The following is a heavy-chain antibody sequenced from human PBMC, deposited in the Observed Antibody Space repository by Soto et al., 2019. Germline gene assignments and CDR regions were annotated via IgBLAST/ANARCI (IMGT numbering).Heavy chain of an antibody. CDR1: GFTFSSYW. CDR3: ARDYGSSWRHGYYYYYGMDV. Sequence: PGGSLRLSCAASGFTFSSYWMSWVRQAPGKGLEWVANIKQDGSEKYYVDSVKGRFTISRDNAKNSLYLQMNSLRAEDTAVYYCARDYGSSWRHGYYYYYGMDVWGQGTTVTVSS. CDR2: IKQDGSEK. D-gene: IGHD6-13*01. J-gene: IGHJ6*02. V-gene: IGHV3-7*01.